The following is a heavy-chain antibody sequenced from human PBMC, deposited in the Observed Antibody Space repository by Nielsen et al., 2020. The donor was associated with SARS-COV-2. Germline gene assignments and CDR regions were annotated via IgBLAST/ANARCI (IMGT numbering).Heavy chain of an antibody. V-gene: IGHV4-61*03. J-gene: IGHJ3*01. D-gene: IGHD3-10*01. Sequence: SETLSLTCTVSGGSIDSPSYYWNWIRQPPGKGLEWIGYIYFSGSTTYNPSLKSRVTISVDTSKSHFSLKLNSVTAADTADYYCARGKRGVAFDVWGQGSMVTVSS. CDR3: ARGKRGVAFDV. CDR1: GGSIDSPSYY. CDR2: IYFSGST.